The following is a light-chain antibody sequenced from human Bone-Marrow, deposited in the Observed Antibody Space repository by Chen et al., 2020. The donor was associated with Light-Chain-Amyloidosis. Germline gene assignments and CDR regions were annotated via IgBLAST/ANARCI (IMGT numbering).Light chain of an antibody. CDR2: KDN. CDR1: ALPKQY. J-gene: IGLJ3*02. V-gene: IGLV3-25*03. CDR3: QSTDRTATYGV. Sequence: SYELTQPPSVSVSPGQTARITCSGDALPKQYVYWFQQKPGQAPVLVMYKDNERPSGIPERFSGSSSGTTVTLTISRVQTEDEADYYCQSTDRTATYGVFGGGTQLTVL.